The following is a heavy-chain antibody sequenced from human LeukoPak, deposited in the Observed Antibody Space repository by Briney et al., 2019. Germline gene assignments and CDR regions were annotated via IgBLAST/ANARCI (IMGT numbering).Heavy chain of an antibody. CDR3: ARGSSNRRGVGFGVDV. CDR1: GGPFSGYY. V-gene: IGHV4-34*01. CDR2: INHSGST. D-gene: IGHD2-2*01. Sequence: SETLSLTCAVYGGPFSGYYWSWIRQPPGKGLEWIGEINHSGSTNYNPSLKSRVTISVDTSKNQFSLKLSSVTAADTAVYYCARGSSNRRGVGFGVDVWGKGTTVTVSS. J-gene: IGHJ6*04.